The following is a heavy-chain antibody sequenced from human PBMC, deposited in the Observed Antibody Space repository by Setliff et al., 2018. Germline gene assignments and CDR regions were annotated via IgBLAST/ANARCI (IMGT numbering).Heavy chain of an antibody. Sequence: GGSLRLSCAASGFTVSSFSMHWVRQAPVKGLDWGATLSDDGSKEFYADSVKGLFTIFSDNSKNTLYLQMNSLRAEDTALYYCAKKKNTGYGQPVDSWGQGVQVTVSS. V-gene: IGHV3-30*18. CDR1: GFTVSSFS. D-gene: IGHD5-12*01. J-gene: IGHJ4*02. CDR2: LSDDGSKE. CDR3: AKKKNTGYGQPVDS.